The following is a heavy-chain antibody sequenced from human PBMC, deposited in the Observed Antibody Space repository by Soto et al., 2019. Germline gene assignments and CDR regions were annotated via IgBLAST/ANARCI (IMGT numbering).Heavy chain of an antibody. D-gene: IGHD3-16*01. V-gene: IGHV3-30-3*01. CDR3: AREAGPWGEYFQH. CDR1: GFTFSSYA. J-gene: IGHJ1*01. Sequence: QVQLVESGGGVVQPGRSLRLSCAASGFTFSSYAMHCVRQAPGKGLEWVAVISYDGSNKYYADSVKGRFTISRDNSKNTLYLQMNSLRAEDTAVYYCAREAGPWGEYFQHWGQGTLVTVSS. CDR2: ISYDGSNK.